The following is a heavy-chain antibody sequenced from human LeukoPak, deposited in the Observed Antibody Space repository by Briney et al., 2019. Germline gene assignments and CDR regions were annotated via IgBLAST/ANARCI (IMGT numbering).Heavy chain of an antibody. V-gene: IGHV4-31*03. Sequence: SETLSLTCSVSGDSISSGGFYWHWIRQHPEKGLEWIGYIYSTGTTYYNPSLTSRLTMSLDTSKNQFSLKVTSVTAADTAVYFCARDRPDSTRPTTVGRFDPWGQGTLVTVSS. CDR1: GDSISSGGFY. CDR3: ARDRPDSTRPTTVGRFDP. J-gene: IGHJ5*02. D-gene: IGHD2-2*01. CDR2: IYSTGTT.